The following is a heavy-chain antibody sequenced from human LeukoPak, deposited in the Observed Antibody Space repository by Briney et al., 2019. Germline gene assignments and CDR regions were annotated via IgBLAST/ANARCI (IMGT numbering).Heavy chain of an antibody. Sequence: GGSLRLSCAASGFTVSSNYMSWVRQAPGKGLGWVSVSYSGGSTYYADSVKGRFTISRDNSKNTLYLQMNSLRAEDTAVYYCARQGYSYGYWVYFDYWGQGTLVTVSS. CDR1: GFTVSSNY. CDR2: SYSGGST. V-gene: IGHV3-53*01. D-gene: IGHD5-18*01. CDR3: ARQGYSYGYWVYFDY. J-gene: IGHJ4*02.